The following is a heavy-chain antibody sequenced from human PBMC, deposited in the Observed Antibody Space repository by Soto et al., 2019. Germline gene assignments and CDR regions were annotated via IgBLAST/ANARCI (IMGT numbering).Heavy chain of an antibody. V-gene: IGHV3-11*01. CDR3: AKEGYGDYAPFFFDS. D-gene: IGHD4-17*01. CDR1: GFTFSDYY. CDR2: ISSSGAST. Sequence: QVQLVESGGGLVKPGGSLRLSCAASGFTFSDYYMSWIRQAPGKGLEWVSYISSSGASTYYADSVKGRFTISRDNSKNTLFLQMNRLRAGDTAVYSCAKEGYGDYAPFFFDSWGQGTLVTVSS. J-gene: IGHJ4*02.